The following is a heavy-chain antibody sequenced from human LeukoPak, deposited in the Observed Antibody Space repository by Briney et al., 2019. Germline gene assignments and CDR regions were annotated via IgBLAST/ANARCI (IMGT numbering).Heavy chain of an antibody. CDR3: AHCGGGSRDAFDI. Sequence: SVKVSCKASGGTFSSYAISWVRQAPGQGLEWMGRIIPILGIANYAQKFQGRVTITADKSTSTAYMELSSLRSEDTAVYYCAHCGGGSRDAFDIWGQGTMVTVSS. V-gene: IGHV1-69*04. J-gene: IGHJ3*02. CDR2: IIPILGIA. D-gene: IGHD2-21*01. CDR1: GGTFSSYA.